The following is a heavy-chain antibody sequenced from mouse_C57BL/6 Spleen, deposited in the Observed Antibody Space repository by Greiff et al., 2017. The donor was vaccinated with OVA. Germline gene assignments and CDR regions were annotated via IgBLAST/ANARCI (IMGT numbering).Heavy chain of an antibody. V-gene: IGHV1-42*01. CDR1: GYSFTGYY. Sequence: VQLQQSGPELVKPGASVKISCKASGYSFTGYYMNWVKQSPEKSLEWIGEINPSTGGTTYNQKFKAKATLTVDKSSSTAYMQLKSLTSEDSAVYYCAREYYEGYAMDYWGQGTSVTVSS. CDR3: AREYYEGYAMDY. D-gene: IGHD1-1*01. J-gene: IGHJ4*01. CDR2: INPSTGGT.